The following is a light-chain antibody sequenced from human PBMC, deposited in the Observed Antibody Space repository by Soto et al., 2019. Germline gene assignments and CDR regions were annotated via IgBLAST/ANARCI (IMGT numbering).Light chain of an antibody. J-gene: IGKJ3*01. CDR1: QSLLHSNGYNY. V-gene: IGKV2-28*01. CDR3: MQALQTPFT. CDR2: LGS. Sequence: DIVMTQSPLSLPVTPGEPASISCRSSQSLLHSNGYNYLDWYLQKPGQAPQLLIYLGSNRASGVPDRSSGSGSGTDFTLKISRVEAEDDGVYYCMQALQTPFTFGPGTKVDIK.